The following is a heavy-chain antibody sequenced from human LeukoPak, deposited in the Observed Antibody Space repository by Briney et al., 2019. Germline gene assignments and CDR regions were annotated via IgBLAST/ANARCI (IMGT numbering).Heavy chain of an antibody. J-gene: IGHJ4*02. Sequence: SETLSLTCSVSGVSFSGYYWSWIRQPAGKGLEWIGRIYTSGSTKYNPSLKSRVTISADKHKNQFSLKLSSVTAADTAVYSSARDRWNKIGDDTSGYYYDYWGQGTLVTVSS. CDR2: IYTSGST. CDR1: GVSFSGYY. D-gene: IGHD3-22*01. CDR3: ARDRWNKIGDDTSGYYYDY. V-gene: IGHV4-4*07.